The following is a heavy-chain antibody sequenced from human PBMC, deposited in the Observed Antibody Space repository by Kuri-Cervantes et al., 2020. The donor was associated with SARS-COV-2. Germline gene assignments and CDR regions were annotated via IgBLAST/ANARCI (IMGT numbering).Heavy chain of an antibody. D-gene: IGHD5-18*01. Sequence: SVKVSCKASGGTFSSYAISWVGQAPGQGLEWMGGIIPIFGTANYAQKFQGRVTITTDESTSTAYMELSSLRSEDTAGYYCASSIYSYGTYYYYYYYMDVWGKGTTVTVSS. CDR1: GGTFSSYA. CDR3: ASSIYSYGTYYYYYYYMDV. V-gene: IGHV1-69*05. CDR2: IIPIFGTA. J-gene: IGHJ6*03.